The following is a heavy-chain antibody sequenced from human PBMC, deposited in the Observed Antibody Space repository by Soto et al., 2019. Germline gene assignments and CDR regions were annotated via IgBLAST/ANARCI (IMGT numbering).Heavy chain of an antibody. J-gene: IGHJ6*02. D-gene: IGHD3-22*01. CDR2: INAGTGNT. CDR3: ASDVGDYYDSSGYYPLGAMDV. Sequence: ASVKVSCKASGYTFTSYAMHWVRQAPGQRLEWMGWINAGTGNTKYSQKFQGRVTITRDTSASTAYMKLSSLRSDDTAVYYCASDVGDYYDSSGYYPLGAMDVWGQGTTVTVSS. V-gene: IGHV1-3*01. CDR1: GYTFTSYA.